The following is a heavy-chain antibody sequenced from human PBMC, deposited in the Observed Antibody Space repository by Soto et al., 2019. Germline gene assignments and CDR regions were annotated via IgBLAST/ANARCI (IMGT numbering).Heavy chain of an antibody. CDR1: GYSISSGYY. CDR2: IYHSGST. V-gene: IGHV4-38-2*02. J-gene: IGHJ6*02. CDR3: ERDLRHGMDV. Sequence: SETLSLTCAVSGYSISSGYYWGWIRQPPGKGLEWIVSIYHSGSTYYNPSLKSRVTISVDTSKNQFSLKLSSVTAADKAVHYCERDLRHGMDVWGQGTTVTVSS.